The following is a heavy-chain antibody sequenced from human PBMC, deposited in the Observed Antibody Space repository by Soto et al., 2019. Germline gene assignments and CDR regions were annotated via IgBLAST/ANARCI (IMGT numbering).Heavy chain of an antibody. Sequence: ASVKVSCKASGYTVSTYYMHWVRQAPGQGYEWMGIINPSGGSTTYAQKFQGRVTMTRDTSTTTVYMELSILNSENTAVYNCTRYDYTAYYPYYWG. D-gene: IGHD4-4*01. CDR1: GYTVSTYY. J-gene: IGHJ4*01. CDR2: INPSGGST. V-gene: IGHV1-46*01. CDR3: TRYDYTAYYPYY.